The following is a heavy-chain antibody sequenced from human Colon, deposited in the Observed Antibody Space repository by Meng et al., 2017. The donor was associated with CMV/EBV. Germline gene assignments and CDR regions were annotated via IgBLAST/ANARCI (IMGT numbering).Heavy chain of an antibody. CDR3: AKDLWTTGTYFDY. V-gene: IGHV3-13*01. CDR1: GFIFSSYD. CDR2: IGAGFDT. D-gene: IGHD1-1*01. Sequence: GGSLRLSCAASGFIFSSYDMHWVRQAAGKGLEWVSAIGAGFDTYYSDSVKGRFTISRDNSKNTLYLQMNSLRAEDTAVYYCAKDLWTTGTYFDYWGQGTLVTVSS. J-gene: IGHJ4*02.